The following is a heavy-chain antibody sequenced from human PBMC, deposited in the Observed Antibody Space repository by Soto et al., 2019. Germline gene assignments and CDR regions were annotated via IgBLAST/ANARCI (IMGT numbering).Heavy chain of an antibody. V-gene: IGHV3-23*01. Sequence: EVQLLESGGGLVQPGGSLRLSCAASGFTFSSYAMTWVRQAPGQGLEWVSAISGRGGGTYYADSVKGRFTISRDNSKNTLYLQMNSLRSEDTAVYYCATPIGKEHCSGGACYSGGDYWGQGALVTVSS. D-gene: IGHD2-15*01. J-gene: IGHJ4*02. CDR3: ATPIGKEHCSGGACYSGGDY. CDR1: GFTFSSYA. CDR2: ISGRGGGT.